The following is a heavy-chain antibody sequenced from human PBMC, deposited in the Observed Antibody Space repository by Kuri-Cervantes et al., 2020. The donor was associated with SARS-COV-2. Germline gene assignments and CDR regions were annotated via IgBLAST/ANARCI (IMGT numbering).Heavy chain of an antibody. CDR1: VGSFSGYY. Sequence: SETLSLTCAVYVGSFSGYYWTWIRQPPGKGLEWIGEINHSGSTNYNPSLKSRVTISVDTSKNQFSLKLSSVTAADTAVYYCARSIGYSYGYGYFYYYGMDVWGQGTAVTVSS. J-gene: IGHJ6*02. V-gene: IGHV4-34*01. D-gene: IGHD5-18*01. CDR3: ARSIGYSYGYGYFYYYGMDV. CDR2: INHSGST.